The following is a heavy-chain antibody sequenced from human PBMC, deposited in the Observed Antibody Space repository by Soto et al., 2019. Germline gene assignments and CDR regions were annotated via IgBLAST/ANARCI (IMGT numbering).Heavy chain of an antibody. J-gene: IGHJ4*02. CDR3: ATEWCENPASPFDA. Sequence: QVQLVQSGADVKKPGSSVKVSCQASGVTFSSETLGWVRQAPGQGLEWVGGIIPLFGTASYAQKFQGRVTITADESTSTVYMELSSLRSDDTAVYFCATEWCENPASPFDAWGQGTLVTVSS. CDR2: IIPLFGTA. V-gene: IGHV1-69*01. CDR1: GVTFSSET. D-gene: IGHD2-15*01.